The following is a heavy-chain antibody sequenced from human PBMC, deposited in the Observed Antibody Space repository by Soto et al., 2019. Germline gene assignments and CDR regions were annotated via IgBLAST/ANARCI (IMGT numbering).Heavy chain of an antibody. CDR2: IYSDGST. CDR3: AREYSYGYYYYYGMDV. D-gene: IGHD5-18*01. Sequence: EVQLVESGGGLVQPGGSLRLSCATSAFTVSSNYMSWVRQAPGKGLEWVSVIYSDGSTYYADSVKGRFTISRDNSKNTLYLQMNSLRAEDTAVYYCAREYSYGYYYYYGMDVWGQGTTVTVSS. V-gene: IGHV3-66*01. J-gene: IGHJ6*02. CDR1: AFTVSSNY.